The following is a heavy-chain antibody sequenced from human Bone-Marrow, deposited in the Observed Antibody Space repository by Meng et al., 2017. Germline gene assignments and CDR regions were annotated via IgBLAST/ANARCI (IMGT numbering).Heavy chain of an antibody. Sequence: QGQLKPVGAGLLQPSGSLSLTCAVYGGSFSGYYWSWIRQPPGKGLEWIGEINHSGSTNYNPSLKSRVTISVDTSKNQFSLKLSSVTAADTAVYYCARDNTMIGSFDYWGQGTLVTVSS. CDR2: INHSGST. CDR3: ARDNTMIGSFDY. CDR1: GGSFSGYY. V-gene: IGHV4-34*01. J-gene: IGHJ4*02. D-gene: IGHD3-22*01.